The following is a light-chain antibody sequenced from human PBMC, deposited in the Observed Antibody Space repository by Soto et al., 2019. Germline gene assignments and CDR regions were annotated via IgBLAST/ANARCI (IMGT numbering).Light chain of an antibody. Sequence: QSVLTQPPSASGTPGQRVTISCSGSSSNIGSNFVYWYQQLPGTAPKLLIYRNDQRPSGVPDRFSGSKSGTSASLAISGLRSEDEADFYCAVWDDSLSGYVFGTGTKLTVL. CDR3: AVWDDSLSGYV. V-gene: IGLV1-47*01. CDR1: SSNIGSNF. CDR2: RND. J-gene: IGLJ1*01.